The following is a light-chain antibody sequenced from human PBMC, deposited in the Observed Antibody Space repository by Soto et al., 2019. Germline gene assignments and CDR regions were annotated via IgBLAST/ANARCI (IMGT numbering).Light chain of an antibody. V-gene: IGKV1-5*03. CDR2: KAS. CDR1: QTISSW. CDR3: QHYNSYSEA. Sequence: IQMTQSPSTLSGSVGDRVTITCRASQTISSWLAWYQQKPGKAPKLLIYKASTLKSGVPSSFSGSGSGTEFTLTISCLQPNDFASYYCQHYNSYSEAVGQGTKVDLK. J-gene: IGKJ1*01.